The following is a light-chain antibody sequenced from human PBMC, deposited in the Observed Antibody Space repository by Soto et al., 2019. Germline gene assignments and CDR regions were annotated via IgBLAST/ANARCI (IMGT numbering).Light chain of an antibody. CDR1: QSVSSP. Sequence: EIVLTQSPATLSSSPGERATLSCRASQSVSSPLAWYQQKPGQAPRLLIYGASNRAGGIPARFSGSGSGTDFTLTISSLEPEDFAVYYCQQRSNWPVTFGQGTRLEIK. CDR2: GAS. CDR3: QQRSNWPVT. V-gene: IGKV3-11*01. J-gene: IGKJ5*01.